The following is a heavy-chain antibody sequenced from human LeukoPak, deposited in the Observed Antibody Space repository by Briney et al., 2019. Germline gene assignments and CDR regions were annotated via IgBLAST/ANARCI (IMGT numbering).Heavy chain of an antibody. J-gene: IGHJ4*02. CDR3: AKRGVVIRVILVGFHKEAYYFDS. Sequence: GGSLRLSCAVSGITLSNYGMTWVRQAPGKGLEWVAGISDSGGSTNYADSVKGRLTISRDNPKNTLYLQMNSLRAEDTAVYFCAKRGVVIRVILVGFHKEAYYFDSWGQGALVTVSS. CDR1: GITLSNYG. D-gene: IGHD3-22*01. V-gene: IGHV3-23*01. CDR2: ISDSGGST.